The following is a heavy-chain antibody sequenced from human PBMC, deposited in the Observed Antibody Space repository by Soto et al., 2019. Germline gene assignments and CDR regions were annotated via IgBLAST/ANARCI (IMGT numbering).Heavy chain of an antibody. CDR2: IYDDGSDT. CDR1: GFTFSNYW. J-gene: IGHJ4*02. Sequence: HPGGSLRLSCAASGFTFSNYWMLWVRQAPGKGLIWVSRIYDDGSDTRYADSVKGRFTISRDNAKNTLYLQMNNLRAEDTAVYYCVRDPRGDCSGGSCYSDADYWGQGTLVTVSS. V-gene: IGHV3-74*01. D-gene: IGHD2-15*01. CDR3: VRDPRGDCSGGSCYSDADY.